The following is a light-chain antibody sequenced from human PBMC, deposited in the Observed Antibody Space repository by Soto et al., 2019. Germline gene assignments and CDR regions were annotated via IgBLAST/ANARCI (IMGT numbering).Light chain of an antibody. Sequence: EIVLTQSPDTLSLSPGEKPTLSCMPSHSNSSSYLAWYEQKHGQAPRFLIYDAFSRATGIPDRFSDSGTRKAFTLTISSLEADDFALYICKQYGYLVAFGGGTKVEMK. J-gene: IGKJ4*01. V-gene: IGKV3-20*01. CDR2: DAF. CDR3: KQYGYLVA. CDR1: HSNSSSY.